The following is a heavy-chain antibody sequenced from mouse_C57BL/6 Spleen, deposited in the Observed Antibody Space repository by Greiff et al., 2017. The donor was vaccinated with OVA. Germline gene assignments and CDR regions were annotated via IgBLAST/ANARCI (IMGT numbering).Heavy chain of an antibody. Sequence: EVKLMESGGGLVKPGGSLKLSCAASGFTFSDYGMHWVRQAPEKGLEWVAYISSGSSTIYYADTVKGRFTISRDNAKNTLFLQMTSLRSEDTAMYYCAYYDYDGVPFAYWGQGTLVTVSA. V-gene: IGHV5-17*01. CDR1: GFTFSDYG. CDR3: AYYDYDGVPFAY. J-gene: IGHJ3*01. D-gene: IGHD2-4*01. CDR2: ISSGSSTI.